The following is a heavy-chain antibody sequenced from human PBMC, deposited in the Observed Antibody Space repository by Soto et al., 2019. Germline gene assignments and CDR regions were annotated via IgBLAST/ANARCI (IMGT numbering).Heavy chain of an antibody. V-gene: IGHV4-31*03. CDR1: GGSISSGGYY. CDR2: IYYGGST. J-gene: IGHJ4*02. D-gene: IGHD1-26*01. CDR3: ARRWGPTFHF. Sequence: SETLSLTCTVSGGSISSGGYYWSWIRQHPGKGLEWIGYIYYGGSTYYNPSLKSRVTISVDTSKNQFSLKLSSVTAADTAVYYCARRWGPTFHFWGQGTLVTVSS.